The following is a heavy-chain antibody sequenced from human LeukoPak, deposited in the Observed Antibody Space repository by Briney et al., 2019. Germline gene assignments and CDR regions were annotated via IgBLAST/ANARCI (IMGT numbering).Heavy chain of an antibody. CDR2: ISSSSSNT. V-gene: IGHV3-48*04. D-gene: IGHD5-18*01. Sequence: PGGSLRLSCAASGFTFGSFWMSWVRQAPGKGLEWVSYISSSSSNTNYADSVKGRFTISRDNAKNSLSLQMNSLRAEDTAVYYCARSLSAYTPLAVDYWGQGTLVSVSS. CDR3: ARSLSAYTPLAVDY. CDR1: GFTFGSFW. J-gene: IGHJ4*02.